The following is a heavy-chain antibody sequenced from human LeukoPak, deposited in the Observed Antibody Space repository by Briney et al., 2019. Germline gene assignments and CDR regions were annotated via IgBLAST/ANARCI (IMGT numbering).Heavy chain of an antibody. CDR2: ISSSRSYI. V-gene: IGHV3-21*01. D-gene: IGHD3-16*02. Sequence: GGSLRLSCAASGFTFSSYSMNWVRQAPGKGLEWVSSISSSRSYIYYADSVKGRFTISRDNAKNSLYLQVNSLRAEDTAVYYCARDGNMITFGGVIVSFDYWGQGTLVTVSS. CDR1: GFTFSSYS. CDR3: ARDGNMITFGGVIVSFDY. J-gene: IGHJ4*02.